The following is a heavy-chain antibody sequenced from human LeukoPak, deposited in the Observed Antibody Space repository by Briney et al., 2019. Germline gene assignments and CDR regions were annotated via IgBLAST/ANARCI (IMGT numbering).Heavy chain of an antibody. V-gene: IGHV4-34*01. CDR3: ARGPRCSSTSCYPKNFDY. CDR2: INHSGST. J-gene: IGHJ4*02. CDR1: GFTFSDYY. D-gene: IGHD2-2*01. Sequence: GSLRLSCAASGFTFSDYYWSWIRQPPGKGLEWIGEINHSGSTNYNPSLKSRVTISVDTSKNQFSLKLSSVTAADTAVYYCARGPRCSSTSCYPKNFDYWGQGTLVTVSS.